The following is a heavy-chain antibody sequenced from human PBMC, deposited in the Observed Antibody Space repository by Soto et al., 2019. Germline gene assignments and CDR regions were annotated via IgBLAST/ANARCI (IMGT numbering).Heavy chain of an antibody. V-gene: IGHV4-30-2*01. CDR3: ARESILRDVTLLDY. Sequence: QLQLQESGSGLVKSSQTLSLTCAVAGGAISRGGYSWSWIRQPPGKGLEWIGYIYHSGSTYYNPSRKSRVTISVDRSKNQFSLKLSSVTAADTAVYYCARESILRDVTLLDYWGQGTLVTVSS. CDR2: IYHSGST. CDR1: GGAISRGGYS. J-gene: IGHJ4*02. D-gene: IGHD4-17*01.